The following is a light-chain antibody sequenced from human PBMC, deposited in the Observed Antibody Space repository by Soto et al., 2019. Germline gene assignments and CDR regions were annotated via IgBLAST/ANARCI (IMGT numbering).Light chain of an antibody. CDR2: DAS. Sequence: PGERATLSCGASQSVSNGYLAWYQQKSGLAPRLLIYDASIRATGSPDRFSGSGSGTDFTLTISRLEPGDLAVYYCQQYGSSPYTFGQVTKLEIK. J-gene: IGKJ2*01. V-gene: IGKV3D-20*01. CDR1: QSVSNGY. CDR3: QQYGSSPYT.